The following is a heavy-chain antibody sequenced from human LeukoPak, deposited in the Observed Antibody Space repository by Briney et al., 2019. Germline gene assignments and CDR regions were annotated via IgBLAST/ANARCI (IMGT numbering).Heavy chain of an antibody. Sequence: GASVKVSCKASGYTFTSYYMHWVRQAPGQGLEWMGIINPSGGSTSYAQKFQGRVTMTRDTSTSTVYMELNSLRAEDTAVYYCAKDRGYCSGGSCSHFDYWGQGTLVTVSS. V-gene: IGHV1-46*01. D-gene: IGHD2-15*01. CDR3: AKDRGYCSGGSCSHFDY. CDR1: GYTFTSYY. CDR2: INPSGGST. J-gene: IGHJ4*02.